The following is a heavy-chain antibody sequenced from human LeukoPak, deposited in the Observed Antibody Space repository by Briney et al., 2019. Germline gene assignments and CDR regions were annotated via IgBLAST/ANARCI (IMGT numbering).Heavy chain of an antibody. CDR1: GGSISSSSYS. Sequence: PSETLSLTCTVSGGSISSSSYSWGWIRQPPGKGLEWIGSIFYTGSTYYNPSLKSRVTISVDTSKNQFSLKLSSVTAADTAVYYGARGHGNYYYYGMDVWGQGTTVTVSS. J-gene: IGHJ6*02. CDR2: IFYTGST. V-gene: IGHV4-39*01. CDR3: ARGHGNYYYYGMDV.